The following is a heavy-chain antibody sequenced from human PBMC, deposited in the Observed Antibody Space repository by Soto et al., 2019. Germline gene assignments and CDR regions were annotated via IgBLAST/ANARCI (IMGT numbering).Heavy chain of an antibody. CDR3: ARADFVNDY. Sequence: ASETLSLTCAVSGYSISSGYYWGWIRQPPGKGLEWIGSIYHSGSTYYNPSLKSRVTISVDTSKNQFSLKLSSVTAADTAVYYCARADFVNDYWGQGTAVTVSS. CDR1: GYSISSGYY. J-gene: IGHJ4*02. V-gene: IGHV4-38-2*01. CDR2: IYHSGST.